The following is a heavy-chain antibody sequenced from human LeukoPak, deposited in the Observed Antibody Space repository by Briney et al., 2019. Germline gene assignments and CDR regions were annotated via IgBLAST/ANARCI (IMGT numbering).Heavy chain of an antibody. D-gene: IGHD2-2*01. V-gene: IGHV3-48*02. CDR3: ARDQSCSTTSRLDPEYFQY. CDR1: GFTFSTYS. Sequence: GGSLRLSCAVSGFTFSTYSMNWVRQAPGKGLEWVSYISSSSSTTYYADSVKGRFTISRDNAKNSLYLQMNSLRDEDTAVYYCARDQSCSTTSRLDPEYFQYWGQGTLVTVSS. CDR2: ISSSSSTT. J-gene: IGHJ1*01.